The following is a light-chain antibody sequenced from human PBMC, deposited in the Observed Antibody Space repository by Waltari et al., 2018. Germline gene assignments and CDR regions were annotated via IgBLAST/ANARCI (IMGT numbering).Light chain of an antibody. V-gene: IGLV2-14*01. Sequence: QSALTQPSSVSGSPGQPTTISCTGTSSDVGGHHYISWYQQHPGTAPKLRINDVRQRPSGASKRFSGSKSGNTASLTISGLQAEDEANYYCSSFTSSFTDVFGSGPKVTVL. CDR2: DVR. CDR3: SSFTSSFTDV. J-gene: IGLJ1*01. CDR1: SSDVGGHHY.